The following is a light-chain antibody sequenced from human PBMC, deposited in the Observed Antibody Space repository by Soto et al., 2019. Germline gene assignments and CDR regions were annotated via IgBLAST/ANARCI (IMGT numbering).Light chain of an antibody. CDR2: GAS. V-gene: IGKV3-20*01. CDR3: QQYNNWFT. J-gene: IGKJ4*01. CDR1: QSVSSSY. Sequence: EIVLTQSPGTLSLSPGERATLSCRASQSVSSSYLAWYQQKSGQAPRLLIYGASSRATGIPDRFSGSGSGTEFTLTISSLQSEDFAVYYCQQYNNWFTFGGGTKVDIK.